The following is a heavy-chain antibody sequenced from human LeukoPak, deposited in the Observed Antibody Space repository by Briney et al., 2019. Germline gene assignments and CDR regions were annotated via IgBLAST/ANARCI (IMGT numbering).Heavy chain of an antibody. CDR3: ARGSHYYGSGSYYNWNPKIDY. J-gene: IGHJ4*02. Sequence: ASVKVSCKASGYTFTGYYMHWVRQAPGQGLEWMGWINPNSGGTNYAQKFQGRVTMTRDTSISTAYMELSRLRSDDTAVYYCARGSHYYGSGSYYNWNPKIDYWGQGTLATVSS. V-gene: IGHV1-2*02. CDR2: INPNSGGT. CDR1: GYTFTGYY. D-gene: IGHD3-10*01.